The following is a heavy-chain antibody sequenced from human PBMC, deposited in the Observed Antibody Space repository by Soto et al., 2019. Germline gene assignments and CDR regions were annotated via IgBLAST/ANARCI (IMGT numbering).Heavy chain of an antibody. CDR3: AKSFDILTGYYLSDAFDI. CDR1: GFTFDDYA. D-gene: IGHD3-9*01. CDR2: ISWNSGSI. Sequence: GGSLRLSCAASGFTFDDYAMHWVRQAPGKGLEWVSGISWNSGSIGYADSVKGRFTISRDNAKNSLYLQMNSLRAEDTALYYCAKSFDILTGYYLSDAFDIWGQGTMVTVSS. J-gene: IGHJ3*02. V-gene: IGHV3-9*01.